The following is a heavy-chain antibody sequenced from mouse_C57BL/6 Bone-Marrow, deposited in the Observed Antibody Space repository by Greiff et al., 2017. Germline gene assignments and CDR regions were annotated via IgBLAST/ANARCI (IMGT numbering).Heavy chain of an antibody. V-gene: IGHV5-6*01. CDR1: GFTFSSYG. J-gene: IGHJ1*03. Sequence: EVMLVESGGDLVKPGGSLKLSCAASGFTFSSYGMSWVRQTPDKRLEWVATISSGGSYTYYPDSAKGRFTISRDNAKNTLYLQMSSLKSEDTAMYYCARHDYGSYYWYFDVWGTGTTVTVSS. CDR2: ISSGGSYT. D-gene: IGHD1-1*01. CDR3: ARHDYGSYYWYFDV.